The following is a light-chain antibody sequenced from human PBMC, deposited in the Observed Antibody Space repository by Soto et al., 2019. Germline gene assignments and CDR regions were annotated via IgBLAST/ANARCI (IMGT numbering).Light chain of an antibody. J-gene: IGKJ5*01. V-gene: IGKV3-15*01. CDR2: GAS. CDR3: KQYNNWHPIT. CDR1: QSVSSN. Sequence: EIVMTQSPATLSVSPGERATLSCRASQSVSSNLAWYQQKPGQAPRLLIYGASTRATGIPARFSGSGSRTEFTLTISSLQSEDFAVYYCKQYNNWHPITFGQGTRLEIK.